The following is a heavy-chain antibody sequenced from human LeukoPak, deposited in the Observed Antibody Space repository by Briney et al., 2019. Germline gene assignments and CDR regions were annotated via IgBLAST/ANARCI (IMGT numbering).Heavy chain of an antibody. Sequence: SETLSLTCTVSGGSISSYYWSWIRQPPGKGLEWIGYIYYSGSTNYNPSLKSRVTISVDTSKNQFSLKLSSVTAADTAVYYCARRGYDFWSGYYYFDYWGQGTLVTVSS. J-gene: IGHJ4*02. CDR3: ARRGYDFWSGYYYFDY. V-gene: IGHV4-59*08. D-gene: IGHD3-3*01. CDR1: GGSISSYY. CDR2: IYYSGST.